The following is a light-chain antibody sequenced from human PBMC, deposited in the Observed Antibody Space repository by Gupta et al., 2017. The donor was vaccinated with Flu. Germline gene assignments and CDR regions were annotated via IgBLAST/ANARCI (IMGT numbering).Light chain of an antibody. CDR1: HSVFGR. V-gene: IGKV3D-15*01. J-gene: IGKJ1*01. Sequence: ILMTQSPATLSGSPGERVTLYCRASHSVFGRVAWYQQRPGQGPKLLIHGASTRATGIPVRFSGSESGTEFSLTISSLQSEDIAVYYCRQDHYWPRTFGQGTTVDMK. CDR2: GAS. CDR3: RQDHYWPRT.